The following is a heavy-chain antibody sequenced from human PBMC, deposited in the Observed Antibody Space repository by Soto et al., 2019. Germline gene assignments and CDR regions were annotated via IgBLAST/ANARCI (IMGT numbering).Heavy chain of an antibody. J-gene: IGHJ6*02. CDR3: ATPHYGMDV. Sequence: ASVKVSCKASGYTFTSYGISWVRQAPGQGLEWMGWISAYNGNTNYAQKLQGRVTMTTDTSTSTAYMELSSLRSEDTAVYYCATPHYGMDVWGQGTTVTVSS. CDR1: GYTFTSYG. CDR2: ISAYNGNT. V-gene: IGHV1-18*01.